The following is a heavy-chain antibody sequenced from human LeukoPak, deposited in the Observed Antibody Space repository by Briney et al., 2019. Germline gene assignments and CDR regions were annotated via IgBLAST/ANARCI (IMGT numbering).Heavy chain of an antibody. V-gene: IGHV3-21*01. CDR1: GFTFSSYN. J-gene: IGHJ4*02. CDR2: ISSSSSYV. Sequence: GGSLRLSCAASGFTFSSYNMNWVRQAPGEGLEWVSSISSSSSYVYSADSVKGRFTISRDNAKNSLYLQMNSLRAEDTAAYYCARGDDYVWGSYRYADYWGQGTLVAVSS. D-gene: IGHD3-16*02. CDR3: ARGDDYVWGSYRYADY.